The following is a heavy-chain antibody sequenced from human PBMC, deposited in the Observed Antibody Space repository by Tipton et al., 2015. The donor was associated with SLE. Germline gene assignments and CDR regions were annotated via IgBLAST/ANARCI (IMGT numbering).Heavy chain of an antibody. J-gene: IGHJ2*01. Sequence: TLSLTCTVSSGSINSYYWSWIRQPPGKGLEWIGYIHSSGSTYYIPSLKSRITISVDTSKNQFSLRLSSATAADTALYYCASLGMDYYFDLWGRGTLVTVSS. CDR3: ASLGMDYYFDL. V-gene: IGHV4-4*08. CDR2: IHSSGST. D-gene: IGHD7-27*01. CDR1: SGSINSYY.